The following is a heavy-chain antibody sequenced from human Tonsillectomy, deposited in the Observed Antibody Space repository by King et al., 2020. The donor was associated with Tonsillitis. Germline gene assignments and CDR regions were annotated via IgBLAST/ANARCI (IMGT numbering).Heavy chain of an antibody. CDR3: AGARFSSSAYWYFDL. V-gene: IGHV4-39*07. Sequence: QLQESGPGLVKPSGTLSLNCFVSGISITTTGYFCGWFRQPPGKGLEWIGSVHYTGNTYSNPSLKSRVTMSVDTSKSQFSLNLNSVTAADTAVYFCAGARFSSSAYWYFDLWGRGPLVTVSS. D-gene: IGHD6-6*01. J-gene: IGHJ2*01. CDR2: VHYTGNT. CDR1: GISITTTGYF.